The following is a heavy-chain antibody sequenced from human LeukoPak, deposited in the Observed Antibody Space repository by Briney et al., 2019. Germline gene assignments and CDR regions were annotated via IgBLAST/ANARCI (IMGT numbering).Heavy chain of an antibody. CDR2: ISSSGGST. J-gene: IGHJ4*02. CDR1: GFTFSSYA. V-gene: IGHV3-23*01. Sequence: GGSLRLSCAASGFTFSSYAMSWVRQAPGKGLEWVSAISSSGGSTYYADSVKGRFTISRDNSKNSLYLQINSLRAEDTAVYYCAKPHDDCETEPPPFDYWGQGTLVTVSS. CDR3: AKPHDDCETEPPPFDY. D-gene: IGHD2-21*02.